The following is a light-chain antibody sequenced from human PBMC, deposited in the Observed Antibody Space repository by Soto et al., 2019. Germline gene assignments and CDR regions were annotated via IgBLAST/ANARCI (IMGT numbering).Light chain of an antibody. Sequence: QSALTRPASVSGSHVQPITISCTGTSSDVGGYNYVSWYQQHPGKAPKLMIYDVSNRPSGVSNRFSGSKSGNTASLTISGLQAEDEADYYCSSYTSSSSDYVFGPGTKVTVL. V-gene: IGLV2-14*01. J-gene: IGLJ1*01. CDR1: SSDVGGYNY. CDR3: SSYTSSSSDYV. CDR2: DVS.